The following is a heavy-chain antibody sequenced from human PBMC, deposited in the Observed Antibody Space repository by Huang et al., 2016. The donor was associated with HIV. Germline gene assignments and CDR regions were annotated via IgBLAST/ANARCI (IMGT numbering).Heavy chain of an antibody. CDR2: ITSIGSTI. Sequence: DVQLVESGGGLVQPGGSLKLSCATSGFTFSNFHMNWVRQTPGKRLEWVSFITSIGSTIHYADSVKGRFTISRDNAKSSLYLQMSNLRDEDTAVYYCARDLGPKYYGAGSYYDWGQGTLVTVSS. CDR1: GFTFSNFH. J-gene: IGHJ4*02. CDR3: ARDLGPKYYGAGSYYD. V-gene: IGHV3-48*02. D-gene: IGHD3-10*01.